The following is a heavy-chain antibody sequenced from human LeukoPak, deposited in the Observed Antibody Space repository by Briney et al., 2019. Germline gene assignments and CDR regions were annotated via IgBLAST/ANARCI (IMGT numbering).Heavy chain of an antibody. Sequence: GESLKISCKGSGYSFTSYWIGWVRQMPGKGLEWMGIIYPGDSDTRYSPSFQGQVTISADKSISTAYLQWSSLKASDTALECWARLVEQGTENWFDPWGQGTLVTVSS. J-gene: IGHJ5*02. CDR1: GYSFTSYW. D-gene: IGHD2-8*02. CDR2: IYPGDSDT. V-gene: IGHV5-51*01. CDR3: ARLVEQGTENWFDP.